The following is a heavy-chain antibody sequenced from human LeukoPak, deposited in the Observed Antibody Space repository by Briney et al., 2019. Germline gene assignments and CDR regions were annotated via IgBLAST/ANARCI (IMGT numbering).Heavy chain of an antibody. Sequence: SQTLSLTCAISGDSVSSNSAAWNWIRQSPSRGLEWLGRTYYRSKWYNDYAVSVKSRITINPDTSKNQFSLQLNSVTPEDTAVYYCARDHPRPIAAAATSYHYYMDVWGKGTTVTVSS. CDR3: ARDHPRPIAAAATSYHYYMDV. V-gene: IGHV6-1*01. J-gene: IGHJ6*03. D-gene: IGHD6-13*01. CDR2: TYYRSKWYN. CDR1: GDSVSSNSAA.